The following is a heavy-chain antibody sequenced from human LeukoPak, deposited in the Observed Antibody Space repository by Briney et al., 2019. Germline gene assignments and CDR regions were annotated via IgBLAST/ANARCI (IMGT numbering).Heavy chain of an antibody. J-gene: IGHJ2*01. D-gene: IGHD3-9*01. CDR3: ARDRGNYDILTGYYNRHWYFDL. Sequence: GASVKVSCKASGGTFSSYAISWVRQAPGQGLEWMGGIIPIFGTANYAQKFQGRVTITADESTSTACMELSSLRSEDTAVYYCARDRGNYDILTGYYNRHWYFDLWGRGTLVTVSS. V-gene: IGHV1-69*13. CDR2: IIPIFGTA. CDR1: GGTFSSYA.